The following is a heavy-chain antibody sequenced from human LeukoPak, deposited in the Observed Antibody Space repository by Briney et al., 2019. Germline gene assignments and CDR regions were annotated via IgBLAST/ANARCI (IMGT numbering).Heavy chain of an antibody. J-gene: IGHJ4*02. CDR1: GYTFTSYG. CDR3: ARADGYNSFDY. CDR2: ISAYNGNT. V-gene: IGHV1-18*01. D-gene: IGHD5-24*01. Sequence: ASVKVSCKASGYTFTSYGISWVRQAPGQGLEWMGWISAYNGNTNYAQKLQGRVTMTTDTSTSTAYIELTSLRSADTAVYYCARADGYNSFDYWGQGTLVTVSS.